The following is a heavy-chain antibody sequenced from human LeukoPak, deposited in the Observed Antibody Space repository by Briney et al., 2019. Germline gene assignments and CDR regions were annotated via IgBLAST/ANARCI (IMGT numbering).Heavy chain of an antibody. V-gene: IGHV4-39*01. CDR1: GGSISSSSYY. Sequence: SETLSLTCTVSGGSISSSSYYWGWIRQPPGKGLEWIGSIYYSGSTYYNPSLKSRVTISVDTSKNQFSLKLSSVTAADTAVYCCASLPFVVVPAAMSLDYWGQGTLVTVSS. CDR2: IYYSGST. CDR3: ASLPFVVVPAAMSLDY. J-gene: IGHJ4*02. D-gene: IGHD2-2*01.